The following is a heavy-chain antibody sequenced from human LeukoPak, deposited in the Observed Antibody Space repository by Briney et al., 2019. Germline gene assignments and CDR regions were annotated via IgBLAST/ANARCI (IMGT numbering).Heavy chain of an antibody. CDR3: ARGVKIDYYGSGSYVHWFDP. CDR1: GGSISSGSYY. Sequence: PSETLSLTCTVSGGSISSGSYYWSWIRQPAGKGLEWIGRIYTSGSTNYNPSLKSRVTISVDTSKNQFSLKLSSVTAADTAVYYCARGVKIDYYGSGSYVHWFDPWGQGTLVTVSS. D-gene: IGHD3-10*01. V-gene: IGHV4-61*02. CDR2: IYTSGST. J-gene: IGHJ5*02.